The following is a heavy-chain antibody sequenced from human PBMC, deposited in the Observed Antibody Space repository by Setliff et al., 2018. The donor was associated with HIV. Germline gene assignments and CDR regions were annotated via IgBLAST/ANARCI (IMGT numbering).Heavy chain of an antibody. J-gene: IGHJ6*02. CDR1: GGSITSGNYF. CDR3: AREGPHYYGSGSYGYYYYGMDV. CDR2: IYTSGST. V-gene: IGHV4-61*09. Sequence: SETLSLTCTVSGGSITSGNYFWTWIRQPAGKGLEWIGHIYTSGSTNYNPSLKSRVTISVDTSKNQFSLKLSSVTAADTAVYYCAREGPHYYGSGSYGYYYYGMDVWGQGTTVTVSS. D-gene: IGHD3-10*01.